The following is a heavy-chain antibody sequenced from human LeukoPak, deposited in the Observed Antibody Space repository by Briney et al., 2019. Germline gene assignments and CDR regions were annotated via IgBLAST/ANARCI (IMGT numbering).Heavy chain of an antibody. CDR3: ARTLMPSIHEAFHI. CDR1: GGSITSGGYS. CDR2: IHTGGSA. J-gene: IGHJ3*02. Sequence: PSETLSLTCTVSGGSITSGGYSWNWIRQPAGKGLEWIGRIHTGGSANYNPSLKSRVTFSVDTSKNHFSLNLSSVTAADTAIYYCARTLMPSIHEAFHIWGQGTTVTVSS. D-gene: IGHD2-2*01. V-gene: IGHV4-61*02.